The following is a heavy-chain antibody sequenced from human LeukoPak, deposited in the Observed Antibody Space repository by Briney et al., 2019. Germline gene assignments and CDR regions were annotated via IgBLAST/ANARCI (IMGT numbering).Heavy chain of an antibody. J-gene: IGHJ4*02. V-gene: IGHV1-69*13. CDR3: ARDPGGSCYCPPDY. CDR2: IIPIFGTA. Sequence: ASVKVSCKASGGTFSSYAISWVRQAPGQGLEWMGGIIPIFGTANYAQKFQGRVTITADESTSTAYMELSSLRSEDTAVYYCARDPGGSCYCPPDYWGQGTLVTVSS. CDR1: GGTFSSYA. D-gene: IGHD2-15*01.